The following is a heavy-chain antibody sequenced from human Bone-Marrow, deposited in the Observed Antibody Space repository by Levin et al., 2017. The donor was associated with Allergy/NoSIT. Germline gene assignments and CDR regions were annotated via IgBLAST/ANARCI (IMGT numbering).Heavy chain of an antibody. J-gene: IGHJ5*01. Sequence: SETLSLTCTVSGDSISNTHHYWSWIRQPAGKGLEWIGRLFAGGAATSKRSLRSRVTISIDTSKNQFSLKLTSATAAATAVYYCARDETFNSWHVGWFDSWGQGTLVTVSS. CDR3: ARDETFNSWHVGWFDS. CDR2: LFAGGAA. D-gene: IGHD2/OR15-2a*01. CDR1: GDSISNTHHY. V-gene: IGHV4-61*02.